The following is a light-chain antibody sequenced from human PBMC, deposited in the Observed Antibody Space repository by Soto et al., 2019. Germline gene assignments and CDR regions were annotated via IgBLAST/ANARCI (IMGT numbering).Light chain of an antibody. Sequence: EIVLTQSPGTLSLSPRERASLSCRASQSVSSRNLAWYQQKPGQAPRLLIYGASSRATGIPDRFSGSGSVTDFHLTINRLEPEDFAVYYCQQYSDLPYTFGQGTKLEVK. V-gene: IGKV3-20*01. CDR1: QSVSSRN. CDR3: QQYSDLPYT. J-gene: IGKJ2*01. CDR2: GAS.